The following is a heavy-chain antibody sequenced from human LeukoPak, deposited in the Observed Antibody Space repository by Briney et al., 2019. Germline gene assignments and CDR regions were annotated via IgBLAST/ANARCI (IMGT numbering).Heavy chain of an antibody. CDR2: IRFDGSDE. Sequence: PGGSLRLSCAASGFRFSTSGMHWVRQAPGKGLEWVSFIRFDGSDEDHGDSVKGRFTISRDNSKKTMYLQMNSLRAEDTAVYYCAKEVTYCSSSSCNDAFDVWGRGTMVIV. CDR3: AKEVTYCSSSSCNDAFDV. V-gene: IGHV3-30*02. D-gene: IGHD2-2*01. J-gene: IGHJ3*01. CDR1: GFRFSTSG.